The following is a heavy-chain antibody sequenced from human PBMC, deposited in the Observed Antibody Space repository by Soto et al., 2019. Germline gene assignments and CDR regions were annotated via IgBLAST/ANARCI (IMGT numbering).Heavy chain of an antibody. CDR2: ISWNSGDI. J-gene: IGHJ4*02. CDR3: AKDNDLDRDGPFDY. V-gene: IGHV3-9*01. CDR1: GFSFDAYG. Sequence: EVQLVESGGGSVQPGRSLRLSCAASGFSFDAYGMHWVRQGPGKGLEWVSGISWNSGDIYYADSVKGRFTISRDNDKRSLYLQMNSLRTEDTALYYCAKDNDLDRDGPFDYWGQGILVTVSS. D-gene: IGHD2-2*03.